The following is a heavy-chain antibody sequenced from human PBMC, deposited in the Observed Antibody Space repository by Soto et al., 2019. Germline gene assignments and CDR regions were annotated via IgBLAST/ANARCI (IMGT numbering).Heavy chain of an antibody. J-gene: IGHJ5*02. V-gene: IGHV4-59*01. Sequence: SETLSLTCTVSGGSISSYYWSWIRQPPGKGLEWIGNIHYSGSTNYNPSLKSRVTISVDTSKNQFSLKLSSVTAANTAVYYCAREKYDILTGSSPNWFDPWGQGTLVTVSS. CDR1: GGSISSYY. D-gene: IGHD3-9*01. CDR2: IHYSGST. CDR3: AREKYDILTGSSPNWFDP.